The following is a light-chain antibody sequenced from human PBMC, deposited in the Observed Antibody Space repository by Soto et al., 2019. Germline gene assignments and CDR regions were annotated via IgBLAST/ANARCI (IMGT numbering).Light chain of an antibody. CDR1: QSISSY. V-gene: IGKV1-16*01. CDR2: AAY. CDR3: QQYTSYPWT. J-gene: IGKJ1*01. Sequence: DIQMTQSPTSLSASVGDRVTITCRASQSISSYLNWYQQKPGKAHKLLIYAAYSLQSGVQSRFSGSGSGTEFTLTLSSLQPDDFATYYCQQYTSYPWTFGQGTKVDIK.